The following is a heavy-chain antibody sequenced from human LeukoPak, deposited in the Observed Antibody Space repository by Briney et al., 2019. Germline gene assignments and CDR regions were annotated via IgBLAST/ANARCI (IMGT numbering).Heavy chain of an antibody. J-gene: IGHJ5*02. Sequence: PGGSLRLSCAASGFTFSSYGMSWVRQAPGKGLEWVSAISGSGGSTYYADSVKGRFTISRDNSKNTLYLQMNSLRAEDTAVYYCAKGPHHSSGWYHWFDPWGQGTLVTVSS. CDR2: ISGSGGST. D-gene: IGHD6-19*01. V-gene: IGHV3-23*01. CDR3: AKGPHHSSGWYHWFDP. CDR1: GFTFSSYG.